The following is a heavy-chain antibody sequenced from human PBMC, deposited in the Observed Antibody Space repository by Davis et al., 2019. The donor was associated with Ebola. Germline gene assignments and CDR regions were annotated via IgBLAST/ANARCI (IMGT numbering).Heavy chain of an antibody. V-gene: IGHV3-11*01. J-gene: IGHJ4*02. CDR2: ITNTGTGT. CDR3: ARYRTPDAFRGYFDK. Sequence: GESLKISCPASGFTFSVYYMSWIRQAPGKGLEWVAYITNTGTGTFYADSVRGRFTISRDNAKNSLYLQMSSLRVDDTAVYYCARYRTPDAFRGYFDKWVQGILVTVSS. D-gene: IGHD1-26*01. CDR1: GFTFSVYY.